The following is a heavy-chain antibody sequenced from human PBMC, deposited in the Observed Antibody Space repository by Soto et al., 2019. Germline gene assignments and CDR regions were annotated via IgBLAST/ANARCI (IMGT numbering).Heavy chain of an antibody. Sequence: SETLSLTCSVSGYSVTSSDYYWAWIRQPPGKGLEWIGSMFYSGLTYYNPFLKSRVTLSVDTSKNQFSVRLNSVTAADTAVYYCAFLSVSLSGPYGINVWGQGTTVT. J-gene: IGHJ6*02. V-gene: IGHV4-39*01. CDR3: AFLSVSLSGPYGINV. D-gene: IGHD2-15*01. CDR1: GYSVTSSDYY. CDR2: MFYSGLT.